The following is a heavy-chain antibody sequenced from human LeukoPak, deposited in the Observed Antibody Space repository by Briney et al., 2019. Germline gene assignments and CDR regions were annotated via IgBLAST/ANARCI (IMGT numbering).Heavy chain of an antibody. D-gene: IGHD3-10*01. CDR2: IYHSGST. J-gene: IGHJ4*02. V-gene: IGHV4-30-2*01. Sequence: PSQTLSLTCAVSGGSISSGGYSWSWIRQPPGKGLEWIGYIYHSGSTYYNPSLKSRVTISVDRSKNQFSLKLSSVTAADTAVYYCARSTPITMVRGVTVDYWGQGTLVTVSS. CDR1: GGSISSGGYS. CDR3: ARSTPITMVRGVTVDY.